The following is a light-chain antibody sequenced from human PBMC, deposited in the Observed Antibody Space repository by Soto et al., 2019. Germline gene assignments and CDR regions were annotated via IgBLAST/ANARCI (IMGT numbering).Light chain of an antibody. CDR3: QQRSNWPLT. Sequence: EIVLTQSPATLSLSPGERATISSRASQSVSSYLAWYQQKPGQAPRLLIYDASNRATGIPARFSGSGSGTDVTLTISSLEPEDFAVYYCQQRSNWPLTFGGGTKVEIK. V-gene: IGKV3-11*01. CDR2: DAS. CDR1: QSVSSY. J-gene: IGKJ4*01.